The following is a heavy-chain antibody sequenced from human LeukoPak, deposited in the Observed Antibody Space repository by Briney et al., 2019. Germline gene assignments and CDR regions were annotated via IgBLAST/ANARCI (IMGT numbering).Heavy chain of an antibody. CDR2: ISSTSSDK. CDR1: GFTFSSYS. Sequence: GGSLRLSCAASGFTFSSYSMNWVRQAPGKGLEWVSSISSTSSDKYYADSVKGRFTISRDNAKNSLCLQMNSLRAEDTAVYYCARDLDDAFDIWGHGTMVTVSS. CDR3: ARDLDDAFDI. V-gene: IGHV3-21*01. J-gene: IGHJ3*02.